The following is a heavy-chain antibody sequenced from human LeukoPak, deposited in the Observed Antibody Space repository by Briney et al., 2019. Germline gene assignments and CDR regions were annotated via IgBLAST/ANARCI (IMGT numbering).Heavy chain of an antibody. D-gene: IGHD3-9*01. Sequence: SETLSLTCTVSGGSISSYYWSWIRQLPGKGLEWIGYIYYSGSTNYNPSLKSRVTISVDTSKNQFSLKLSSVTAADTAVYYCAREGDILTGYYPPYNWFDPWGQGTLVTVSS. J-gene: IGHJ5*02. CDR2: IYYSGST. V-gene: IGHV4-59*12. CDR3: AREGDILTGYYPPYNWFDP. CDR1: GGSISSYY.